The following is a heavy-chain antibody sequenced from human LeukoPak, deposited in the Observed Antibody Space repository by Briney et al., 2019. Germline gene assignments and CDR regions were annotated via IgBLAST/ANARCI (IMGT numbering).Heavy chain of an antibody. V-gene: IGHV3-74*01. D-gene: IGHD2-2*01. CDR3: ARASGYCSSTSCTYYYGMDV. J-gene: IGHJ6*02. CDR1: GFTFSSYW. Sequence: GGSLRLSCAASGFTFSSYWMHWVRQAPGKGLVWVSRINSDGSSTSYADSVKGRFTISRDNAKNTLYLQMNSLRAGDTAVYYCARASGYCSSTSCTYYYGMDVWGQGTTVTVSS. CDR2: INSDGSST.